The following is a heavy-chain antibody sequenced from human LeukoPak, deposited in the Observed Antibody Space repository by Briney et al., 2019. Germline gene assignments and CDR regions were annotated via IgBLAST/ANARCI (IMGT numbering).Heavy chain of an antibody. Sequence: SETLSLTCTVSGDPISSNSNYKWSWIRQPPGKGLEWIGYIYYHGSTNYNPSLKSRVTFSVDTSKNQFSLKLRSVTAADTAVYYCAREYSGFDYWGQGTLVSFSS. CDR1: GDPISSNSNYK. CDR3: AREYSGFDY. D-gene: IGHD6-13*01. V-gene: IGHV4-61*01. CDR2: IYYHGST. J-gene: IGHJ4*02.